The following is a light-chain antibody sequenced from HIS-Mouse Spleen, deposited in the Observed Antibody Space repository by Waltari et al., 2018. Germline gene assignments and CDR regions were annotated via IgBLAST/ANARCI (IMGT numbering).Light chain of an antibody. Sequence: NFMLTQPHSVSESPGQTVTISCTGSSGSIASHYLQWYQQRPGSAPTTVIYEDNQRPSGVPDRFSGSIDSSSNSASLTISGLKTEDEADYYCQSYDSSNWVFGGGTKLTVL. V-gene: IGLV6-57*02. J-gene: IGLJ3*02. CDR3: QSYDSSNWV. CDR2: EDN. CDR1: SGSIASHY.